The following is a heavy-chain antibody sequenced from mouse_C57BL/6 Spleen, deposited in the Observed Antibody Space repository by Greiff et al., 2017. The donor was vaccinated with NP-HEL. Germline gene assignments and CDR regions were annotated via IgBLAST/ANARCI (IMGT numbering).Heavy chain of an antibody. Sequence: EVMLVESGGGLVQPGASLRLSCAASGFTFTDYYMSWVRQPPGKAPEWLALIRNKANGSTTEYTASVKGRFTISRDNSQNILYRQLNTLRAEDSATYCCVKAGNWVLDCWGQGTTLTVSS. CDR2: IRNKANGSTT. CDR3: VKAGNWVLDC. CDR1: GFTFTDYY. J-gene: IGHJ2*01. V-gene: IGHV7-4*01. D-gene: IGHD4-1*01.